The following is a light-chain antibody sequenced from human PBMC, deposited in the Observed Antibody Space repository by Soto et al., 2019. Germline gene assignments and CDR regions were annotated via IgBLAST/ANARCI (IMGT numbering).Light chain of an antibody. CDR3: QKYNSAPFT. J-gene: IGKJ4*01. CDR1: QDINNF. V-gene: IGKV1-27*01. CDR2: AAS. Sequence: DIQMTQSPSSLSASVGDRVTIACRTSQDINNFLAWYHQNPGKVPLLLIYAASTLQSGVPSRFSGSGSGTDFPLTISGLQPEDVATYYCQKYNSAPFTFGGGTKVEIK.